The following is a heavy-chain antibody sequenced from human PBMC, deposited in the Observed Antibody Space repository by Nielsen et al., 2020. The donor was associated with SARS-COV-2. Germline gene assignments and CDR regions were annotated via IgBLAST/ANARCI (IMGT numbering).Heavy chain of an antibody. Sequence: GGSLRLSCAASGFTFSDYYMSWIRQAPGKGREWVAYISSSGSTIYYADSVKGRFTISRDNAKNSLYLQMNSLRAEDTAVYYCARDGASYSSSWYRPASTANNDAFDIWGQGTMVTVSS. D-gene: IGHD6-13*01. J-gene: IGHJ3*02. CDR2: ISSSGSTI. CDR3: ARDGASYSSSWYRPASTANNDAFDI. CDR1: GFTFSDYY. V-gene: IGHV3-11*01.